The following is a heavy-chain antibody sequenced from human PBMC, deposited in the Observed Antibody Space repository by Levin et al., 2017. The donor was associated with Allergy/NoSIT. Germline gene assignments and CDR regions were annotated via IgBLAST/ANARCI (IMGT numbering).Heavy chain of an antibody. J-gene: IGHJ6*02. CDR1: GGSFSGYY. D-gene: IGHD3-3*01. V-gene: IGHV4-34*01. CDR3: ASRAHWSGYMRSYYYGMDV. Sequence: SQTLSLTCAVYGGSFSGYYWSWIRQPPGKGLEWIGEINHSGSTNYNPSLKSRVTISVDTSKNQFSLKLSSVTAADTAVYYCASRAHWSGYMRSYYYGMDVWGQGTTVTVSS. CDR2: INHSGST.